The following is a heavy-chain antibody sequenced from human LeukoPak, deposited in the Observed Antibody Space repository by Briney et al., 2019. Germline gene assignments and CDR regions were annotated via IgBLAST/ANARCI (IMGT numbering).Heavy chain of an antibody. CDR3: ARALGYCSSTSCYGWFDP. CDR2: IIPIFGTA. V-gene: IGHV1-69*05. Sequence: GAWVKVSCKASGGTFSSYAISWVRQAPGQGLEWMGGIIPIFGTANYAQKFQGRVTITTDESTSTAYMELSSLRSEDTAVYYCARALGYCSSTSCYGWFDPWGQGTLVTVSS. CDR1: GGTFSSYA. J-gene: IGHJ5*02. D-gene: IGHD2-2*01.